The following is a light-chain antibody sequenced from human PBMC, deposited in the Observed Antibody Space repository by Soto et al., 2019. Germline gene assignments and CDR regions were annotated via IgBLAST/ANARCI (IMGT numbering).Light chain of an antibody. CDR3: QQGIHFPLA. J-gene: IGKJ4*01. Sequence: DIQMTQSPSSVSASLGDRVTITCRASEGIDSWLAWYQQNPGEAPKLLISAASSLQSGGPTGFSGNGFGTDFTLTISNLQPEDSATYYCQQGIHFPLAFGAGTKVEIK. CDR1: EGIDSW. CDR2: AAS. V-gene: IGKV1-12*01.